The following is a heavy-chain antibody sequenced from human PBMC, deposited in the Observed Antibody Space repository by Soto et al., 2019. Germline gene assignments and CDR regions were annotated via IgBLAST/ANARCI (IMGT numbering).Heavy chain of an antibody. CDR3: ARGSHLYVWGSYGPGNNDAFDI. CDR2: INHSGST. CDR1: GGSFSGYY. Sequence: QVQLQQWGAGLLKPSETLSLTCAVYGGSFSGYYWSWIRQPPGKGLEWIGEINHSGSTNYNPSLKSRVTISVDTSKNQFSLKLSSVTAADTAVYYFARGSHLYVWGSYGPGNNDAFDIWGQGTMVTVSS. J-gene: IGHJ3*02. D-gene: IGHD3-16*01. V-gene: IGHV4-34*01.